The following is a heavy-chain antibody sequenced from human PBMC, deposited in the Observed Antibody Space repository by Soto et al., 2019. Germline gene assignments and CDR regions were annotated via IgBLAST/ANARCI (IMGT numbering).Heavy chain of an antibody. CDR2: IYYSGST. CDR3: ARRYGYSFDY. D-gene: IGHD1-1*01. Sequence: SETLSLTCTVSGGSISSYYWSWIRQPPGKGLEWIGYIYYSGSTNCNPSLKSRVTISVDTSKNQFSLKLSSVTAADTAVYYCARRYGYSFDYWGQGTLVTVSS. CDR1: GGSISSYY. J-gene: IGHJ4*02. V-gene: IGHV4-59*08.